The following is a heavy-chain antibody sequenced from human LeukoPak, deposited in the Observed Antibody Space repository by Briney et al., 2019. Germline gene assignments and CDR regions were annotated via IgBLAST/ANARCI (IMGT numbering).Heavy chain of an antibody. CDR2: IYASGST. D-gene: IGHD1-1*01. Sequence: SETLSLTCTVSGGSISNYYWSWIRQPAGKGLECIGRIYASGSTNYNPSLRSRLTMSVDTSKNQFSLTLTPVTAADTAVYYCARLPPDDDAFDIWGQGTMVTVSS. CDR1: GGSISNYY. V-gene: IGHV4-4*07. J-gene: IGHJ3*02. CDR3: ARLPPDDDAFDI.